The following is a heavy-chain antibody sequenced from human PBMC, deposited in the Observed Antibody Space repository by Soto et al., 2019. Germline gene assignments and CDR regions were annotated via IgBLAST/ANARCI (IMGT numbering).Heavy chain of an antibody. Sequence: QMQLVQSGPEVKKPGTSVKVSCKASGFTFTSSAVQWVRQARGQRLEWIGWIVVGSGNTNYAQKFQERVTITRDMSTSTAYMELSSLRSEDTAVYYCAAGFGELYNNWFDPWGEGTLVTDS. CDR1: GFTFTSSA. CDR3: AAGFGELYNNWFDP. V-gene: IGHV1-58*01. D-gene: IGHD3-10*01. J-gene: IGHJ5*02. CDR2: IVVGSGNT.